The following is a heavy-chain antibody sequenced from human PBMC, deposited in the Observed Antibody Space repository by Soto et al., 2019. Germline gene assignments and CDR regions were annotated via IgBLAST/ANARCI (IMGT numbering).Heavy chain of an antibody. V-gene: IGHV1-8*01. CDR3: TSGVRYGSDWEAFDF. CDR1: GYTFTSYD. J-gene: IGHJ3*01. Sequence: ASVKVSCKASGYTFTSYDINWVRQATGQGLEWMGWMNPNSGNTGYAQKFQGRVTMTRNTSIGTAYMELSSLRSEDTAVYYCTSGVRYGSDWEAFDFWGQGTMVTVSS. CDR2: MNPNSGNT. D-gene: IGHD3-10*01.